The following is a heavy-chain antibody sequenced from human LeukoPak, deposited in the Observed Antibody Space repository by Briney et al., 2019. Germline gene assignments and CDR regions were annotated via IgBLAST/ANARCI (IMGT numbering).Heavy chain of an antibody. CDR1: GFTFSSYA. V-gene: IGHV3-30*04. J-gene: IGHJ4*02. CDR3: AKATTVTHHLDY. CDR2: ISYDGSNK. Sequence: GGSLRLSCAASGFTFSSYAMHWVRQAPGKGLEWVAVISYDGSNKYYADSVKGRFTISRDNSKNTLYLQMNSLRAEDTAVYYCAKATTVTHHLDYWGQGTLVTVSS. D-gene: IGHD4-17*01.